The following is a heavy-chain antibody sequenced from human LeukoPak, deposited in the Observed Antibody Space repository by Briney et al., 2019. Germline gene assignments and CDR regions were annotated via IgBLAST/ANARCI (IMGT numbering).Heavy chain of an antibody. V-gene: IGHV4-59*01. J-gene: IGHJ6*03. CDR1: GGSLSSYY. CDR2: ISYSGST. CDR3: AREVAEGYDYYMDV. Sequence: SETLSLTCSVSGGSLSSYYWSWIRQPPGKGQEWIGYISYSGSTNYSPSLESRVTISVSSSKHQFYLRLSSVMAADTAVYYCAREVAEGYDYYMDVWGKGTTVTISS.